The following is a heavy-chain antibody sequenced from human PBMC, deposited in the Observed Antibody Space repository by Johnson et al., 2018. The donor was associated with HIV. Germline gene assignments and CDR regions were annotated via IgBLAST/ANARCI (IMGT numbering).Heavy chain of an antibody. D-gene: IGHD6-13*01. CDR2: LYSSGNT. V-gene: IGHV3-66*01. CDR3: AKDQWSSSWTNDAFDF. Sequence: EVQLVESGGGLVQPGGSLGLACAASGFTVSNNYMTWVRQPPGQGLEWVSTLYSSGNTYYADSVKGRFTISRDNSKNTLYLQMNSLRAEDTAVYYCAKDQWSSSWTNDAFDFWGQGTMVTVSS. J-gene: IGHJ3*01. CDR1: GFTVSNNY.